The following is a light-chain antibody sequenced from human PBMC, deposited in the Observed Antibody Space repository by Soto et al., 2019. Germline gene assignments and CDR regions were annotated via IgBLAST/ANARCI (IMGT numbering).Light chain of an antibody. CDR2: HAS. J-gene: IGKJ4*01. CDR3: QQHNDWPRLT. V-gene: IGKV3-15*01. Sequence: QSPGTLSLSPGARATLSCRAIQSVSSSYSAWYQQKPGQAPRLLIYHASARATGIPARFSGSGSETEFTLTISSLQSEDFAVYYCQQHNDWPRLTFGGGTKVDI. CDR1: QSVSSSY.